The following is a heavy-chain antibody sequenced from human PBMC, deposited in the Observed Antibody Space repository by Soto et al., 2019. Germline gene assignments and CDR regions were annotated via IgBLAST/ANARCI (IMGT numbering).Heavy chain of an antibody. Sequence: SLTKPVSAGYIIDSDDCLSRKRQSPGKGLEWIGSIFYTGSTYYSPSLKSRASMSMDTSKNLFSLRLRSLTAADTAVYFCARVNGTLYRHYDFDFLVQRTPV. D-gene: IGHD3-16*01. CDR2: IFYTGST. CDR1: AGYIIDSDDC. J-gene: IGHJ4*02. V-gene: IGHV4-30-4*08. CDR3: ARVNGTLYRHYDFDF.